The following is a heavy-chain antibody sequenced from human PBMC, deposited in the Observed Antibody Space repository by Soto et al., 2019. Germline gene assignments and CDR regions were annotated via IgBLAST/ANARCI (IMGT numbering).Heavy chain of an antibody. J-gene: IGHJ6*02. Sequence: QITLKESGPTLVKPTQTLTLTCTFSGFSLSTSGVGVSWIRQPPGKALEWLALIYWDDDKRYSPLLENRVTITKVTSTTEVVLPMTNMDPVDTGTYYCAHKGGRGAAMDVWGQGTTVTVSS. V-gene: IGHV2-5*02. CDR2: IYWDDDK. D-gene: IGHD2-15*01. CDR1: GFSLSTSGVG. CDR3: AHKGGRGAAMDV.